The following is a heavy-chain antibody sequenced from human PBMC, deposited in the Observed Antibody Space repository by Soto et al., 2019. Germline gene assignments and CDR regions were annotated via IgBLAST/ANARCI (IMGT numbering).Heavy chain of an antibody. Sequence: GGSLRLSCAASGFTFSSYAMSWVRQAPGKGLEWVSAISGSGGSTYYADSVKGRFTISRDNSKNTLYLQMNSLRAEDTAVYYCANFHYDFWSVTAWGQGTLVTVSS. CDR1: GFTFSSYA. CDR3: ANFHYDFWSVTA. V-gene: IGHV3-23*01. J-gene: IGHJ5*02. CDR2: ISGSGGST. D-gene: IGHD3-3*01.